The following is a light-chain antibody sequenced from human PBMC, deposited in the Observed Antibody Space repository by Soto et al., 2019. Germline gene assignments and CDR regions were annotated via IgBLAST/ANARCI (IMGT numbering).Light chain of an antibody. J-gene: IGKJ5*01. V-gene: IGKV3-20*01. CDR2: GAS. Sequence: EIVLTQSPGTLSLSPGERATLSCRASQSVSSGYLAWYQQKPGQAPRLLIYGASSRATGIPDRFSGSGSGTDCPLTISRLEPEDFAVYYCQQYGSSPVTLGQGTRLEIK. CDR1: QSVSSGY. CDR3: QQYGSSPVT.